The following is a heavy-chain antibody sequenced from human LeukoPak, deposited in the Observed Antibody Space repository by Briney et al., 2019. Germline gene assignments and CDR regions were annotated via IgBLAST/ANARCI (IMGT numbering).Heavy chain of an antibody. V-gene: IGHV1-69*06. Sequence: ASVKVSCKASGGTFSSYAISWVRQAPGQGLEWMGGIIPIFGTANYAQKFQGRITITADKSTSTAYMELSSLRSEDTAVYYCARDSTYYYDNSGYGAFDIWGQGTMVTVSS. CDR2: IIPIFGTA. CDR3: ARDSTYYYDNSGYGAFDI. J-gene: IGHJ3*02. D-gene: IGHD3-22*01. CDR1: GGTFSSYA.